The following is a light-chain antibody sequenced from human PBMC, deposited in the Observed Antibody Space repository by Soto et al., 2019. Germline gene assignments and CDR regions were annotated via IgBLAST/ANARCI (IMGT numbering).Light chain of an antibody. Sequence: QSVLNQPASVSGSPGQSITISCTGTSSDVGGYNYVSWYQQHPGKAPKLMIYDVSNRPSGVSNRFSGSKSGSTASLTISGLQAEDEADYYCSSYTSSSTLVVFGTGTKVTVL. CDR1: SSDVGGYNY. V-gene: IGLV2-14*01. J-gene: IGLJ1*01. CDR3: SSYTSSSTLVV. CDR2: DVS.